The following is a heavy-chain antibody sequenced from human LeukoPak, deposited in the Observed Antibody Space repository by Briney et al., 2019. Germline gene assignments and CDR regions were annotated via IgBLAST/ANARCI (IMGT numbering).Heavy chain of an antibody. V-gene: IGHV4-61*02. Sequence: SQTLSLTCTVSGGSISSGSYYWSWIRQPAGKGPEWIGRIYTSGSTNYNPSLKSRVPISVHTSKNQFSLKLCSVTAADTAVYYCARDARGYYGMDVWGQGTTVTVSS. CDR3: ARDARGYYGMDV. CDR1: GGSISSGSYY. CDR2: IYTSGST. J-gene: IGHJ6*02.